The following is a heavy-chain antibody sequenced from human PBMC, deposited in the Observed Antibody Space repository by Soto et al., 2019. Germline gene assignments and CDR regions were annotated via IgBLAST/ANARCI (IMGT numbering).Heavy chain of an antibody. Sequence: SETLSITCAVYGGSFSGYYWSWIRQPPGKGLEWIGEINHSGSTNYNPSLKSRVTISVDTSKNQFSLKLSSVTAADTAVYYCARSGRITMVRGVIFPPYYFDYWSQGTLVTVSS. J-gene: IGHJ4*02. D-gene: IGHD3-10*01. CDR2: INHSGST. CDR3: ARSGRITMVRGVIFPPYYFDY. CDR1: GGSFSGYY. V-gene: IGHV4-34*01.